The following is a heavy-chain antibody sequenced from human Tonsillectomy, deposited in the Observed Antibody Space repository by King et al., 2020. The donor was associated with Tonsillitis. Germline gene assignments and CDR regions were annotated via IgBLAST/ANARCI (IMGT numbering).Heavy chain of an antibody. D-gene: IGHD1-1*01. CDR3: TRVAGAVHDY. CDR1: GVSFSRYY. CDR2: INHSGNT. J-gene: IGHJ4*02. Sequence: VQLQQWGAGLLKPSETLSLTCAVFGVSFSRYYWSWIRQPPGKGLEWIGEINHSGNTNYNPSLKSRVTISVDTSKNQFSLKLSSVTAADTAVYYFTRVAGAVHDYWGQGTLVTVSS. V-gene: IGHV4-34*01.